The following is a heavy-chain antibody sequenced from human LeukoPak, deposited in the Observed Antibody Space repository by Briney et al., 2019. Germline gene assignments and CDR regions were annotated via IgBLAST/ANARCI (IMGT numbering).Heavy chain of an antibody. V-gene: IGHV1-18*01. CDR2: ISAYNGNT. J-gene: IGHJ6*03. CDR3: ARVSVVYTYYYYYTDV. Sequence: ASVKVSCKASGYTFTSYGISWVRQAPGQGLEWMGWISAYNGNTNYAQKLQGRVTMTTDTSTSTAYMELRSLRSDDTAVYYCARVSVVYTYYYYYTDVWGKGTTVTVSS. CDR1: GYTFTSYG. D-gene: IGHD2-8*02.